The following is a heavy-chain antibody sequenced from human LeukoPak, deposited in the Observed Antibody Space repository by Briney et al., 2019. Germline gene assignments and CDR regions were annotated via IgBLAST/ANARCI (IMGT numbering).Heavy chain of an antibody. D-gene: IGHD6-13*01. J-gene: IGHJ3*02. CDR1: GFTFSGYG. Sequence: GGSLRLSCAASGFTFSGYGMFWVRQAPGKGLEWISSISIGGTYIYYADSVKGRFTISRNNAKNSLYLQMNSLRADDTAVYYCAKSRSSWSDDTFDIWGRGTMATVSS. CDR2: ISIGGTYI. V-gene: IGHV3-21*01. CDR3: AKSRSSWSDDTFDI.